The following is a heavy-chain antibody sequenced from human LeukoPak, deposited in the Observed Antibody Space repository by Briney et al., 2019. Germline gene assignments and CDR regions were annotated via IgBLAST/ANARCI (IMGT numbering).Heavy chain of an antibody. Sequence: SQTLSLTCTVSGGSISSGSYYWSWIRQPAGKGLEWIGRIYTSGSTNYNPSLKSRVTMSVDTSKNHFSLKLSSVTAADTAVYYCARNRDGYNSFDYWGQGTLVTVSS. CDR2: IYTSGST. V-gene: IGHV4-61*02. CDR1: GGSISSGSYY. CDR3: ARNRDGYNSFDY. J-gene: IGHJ4*02. D-gene: IGHD5-24*01.